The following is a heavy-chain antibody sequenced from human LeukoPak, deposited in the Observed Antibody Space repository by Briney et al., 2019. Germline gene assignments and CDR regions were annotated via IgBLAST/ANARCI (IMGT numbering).Heavy chain of an antibody. V-gene: IGHV1-46*01. J-gene: IGHJ4*02. CDR3: ARGTRLSAPFDY. Sequence: ASVKVSCKASGYTFTSYYMHWVRQAPGQGLEWMGIINPSGGSTSYAEKFQGRVTMTRDMSTSTVYMDLSSLRSEDTAVYYCARGTRLSAPFDYWGQGTLVTVSS. CDR1: GYTFTSYY. D-gene: IGHD6-25*01. CDR2: INPSGGST.